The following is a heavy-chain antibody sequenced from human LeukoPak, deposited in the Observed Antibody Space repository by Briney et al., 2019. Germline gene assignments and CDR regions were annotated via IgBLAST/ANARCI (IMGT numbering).Heavy chain of an antibody. D-gene: IGHD5-12*01. CDR2: ISGSGGST. CDR1: GFTFSSYA. CDR3: AKGDGYDYSTPYYYYGMDV. J-gene: IGHJ6*02. V-gene: IGHV3-23*01. Sequence: GGSLRLSCAASGFTFSSYAMSWVRQAPGKGLEWVSAISGSGGSTYYADSVKGRFTISRDNSKNTLYLQMNSLRAEDTAVYYCAKGDGYDYSTPYYYYGMDVWGQGTTVTVSS.